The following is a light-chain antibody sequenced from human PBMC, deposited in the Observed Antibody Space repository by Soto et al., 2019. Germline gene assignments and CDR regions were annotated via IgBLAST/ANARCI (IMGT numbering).Light chain of an antibody. CDR1: QSISGY. J-gene: IGKJ4*01. CDR3: QQRASLPLT. V-gene: IGKV3-11*01. Sequence: EIVLTQSPATLSLSLGERATLSCRASQSISGYLAWYQHRPGRAPRLLIYDASNRATGIPDRFSGRGSGTDFTLTISSLEPEDFAVYYCQQRASLPLTFGGGTALE. CDR2: DAS.